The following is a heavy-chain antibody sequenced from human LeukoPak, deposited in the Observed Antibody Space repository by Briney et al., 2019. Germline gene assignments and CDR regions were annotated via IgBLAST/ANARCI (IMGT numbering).Heavy chain of an antibody. D-gene: IGHD3-22*01. V-gene: IGHV4-34*01. CDR1: GVSISRRY. J-gene: IGHJ3*02. Sequence: SETLSLTCTVSGVSISRRYWSWIRQPPGKGLEWIGEINHSGSTNYNPSLKSRVTISVDTSKNQFSLKLSSVTAADTAVYYCARVVFDSSADAFDIWGQGTMVTVSS. CDR3: ARVVFDSSADAFDI. CDR2: INHSGST.